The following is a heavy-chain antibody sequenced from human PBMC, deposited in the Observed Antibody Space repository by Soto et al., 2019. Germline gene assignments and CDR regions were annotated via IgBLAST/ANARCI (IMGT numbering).Heavy chain of an antibody. J-gene: IGHJ4*02. D-gene: IGHD3-10*01. CDR2: ISHRGRT. Sequence: SETLSLTCTVSGASLRSGSYYWSWIRQPPGKGLEWIGYISHRGRTNYDPSLKSRLTMSVDTSQNQFSLQLNSVTAADTAVYYCSYGSSFDYWGQGTLVTVSS. CDR1: GASLRSGSYY. CDR3: SYGSSFDY. V-gene: IGHV4-61*01.